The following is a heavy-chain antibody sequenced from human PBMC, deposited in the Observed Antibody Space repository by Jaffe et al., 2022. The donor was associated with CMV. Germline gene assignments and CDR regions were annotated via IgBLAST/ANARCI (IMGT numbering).Heavy chain of an antibody. D-gene: IGHD6-13*01. CDR1: GFTFSSYG. Sequence: QVQLVESGGGVVQPGRSLRLSCAASGFTFSSYGMHWVRQAPGKGLEWVAVISYDGSNKYYADSVKGRFTISRDNSKNTLYLQMNSLRAEDTAVYYCAKTWSSSWQPYFDYWGQGTLVTVSS. CDR3: AKTWSSSWQPYFDY. V-gene: IGHV3-30*18. J-gene: IGHJ4*02. CDR2: ISYDGSNK.